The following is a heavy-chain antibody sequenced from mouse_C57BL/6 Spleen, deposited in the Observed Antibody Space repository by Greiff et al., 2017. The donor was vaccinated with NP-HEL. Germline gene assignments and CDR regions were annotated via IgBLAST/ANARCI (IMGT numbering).Heavy chain of an antibody. CDR3: ARRSDYGGYFDV. J-gene: IGHJ1*03. D-gene: IGHD1-1*01. Sequence: VQLKQSGPELVKPGASVKIPCKASGYTFTDYNMDWVKQSHGKSLEWIGDINPNNGGTIYNQKFKGKATLTVDKSSSTAYMELRSLTSEDTAVYYCARRSDYGGYFDVWGTGTTVTVSS. CDR2: INPNNGGT. CDR1: GYTFTDYN. V-gene: IGHV1-18*01.